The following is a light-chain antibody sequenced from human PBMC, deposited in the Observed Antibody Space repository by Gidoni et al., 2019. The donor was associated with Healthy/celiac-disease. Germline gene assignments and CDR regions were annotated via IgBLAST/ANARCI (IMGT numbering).Light chain of an antibody. J-gene: IGKJ1*01. CDR2: AAS. V-gene: IGKV1-39*01. CDR1: QSISSY. CDR3: QQSYSTPRWT. Sequence: DIQMTQSPSSLSASVGDRVTITCRASQSISSYLNWYQQKPGKAPKLLIYAASSLQSGVPSRFSGSGSGTDFTLTISSLQPEDFATYYCQQSYSTPRWTFXQXTKVKIK.